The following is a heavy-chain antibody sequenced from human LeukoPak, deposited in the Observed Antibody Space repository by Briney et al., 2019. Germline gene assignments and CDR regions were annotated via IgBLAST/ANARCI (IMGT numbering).Heavy chain of an antibody. CDR1: GGTFSSYT. Sequence: SVKVSCKASGGTFSSYTISWVRQAPGQGLEWMGRIIPIIGIANYAQKFQGRVTITADKSTSTAYMELSSLRSEDTAVYYCASERLGYYYMDVWGKGTTVTVSS. D-gene: IGHD1-1*01. V-gene: IGHV1-69*02. CDR2: IIPIIGIA. J-gene: IGHJ6*03. CDR3: ASERLGYYYMDV.